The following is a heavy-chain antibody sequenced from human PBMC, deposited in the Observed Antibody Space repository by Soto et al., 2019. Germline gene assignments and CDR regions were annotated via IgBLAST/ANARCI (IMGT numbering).Heavy chain of an antibody. CDR2: ISYDGSNK. V-gene: IGHV3-30-3*01. CDR3: ARDAAKYSGYRLYIYFDY. CDR1: GFTFSSYA. Sequence: PGGSLRLSCAASGFTFSSYAMHWVRQAPVKGLEWVAVISYDGSNKYYADSVKGRFTISRDNSKNTLYLQMNSLRAEDTAVYYCARDAAKYSGYRLYIYFDYWGQGTLVTVSS. J-gene: IGHJ4*02. D-gene: IGHD5-12*01.